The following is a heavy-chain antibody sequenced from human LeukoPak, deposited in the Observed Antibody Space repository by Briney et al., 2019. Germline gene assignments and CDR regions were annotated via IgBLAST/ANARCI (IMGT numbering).Heavy chain of an antibody. CDR1: GFTFSSYA. J-gene: IGHJ4*02. V-gene: IGHV3-23*01. D-gene: IGHD2-8*01. CDR2: ISGSGGST. Sequence: GGSLRLSCAASGFTFSSYAMSWVRQAPGKGLEWVSAISGSGGSTYYADSVKGRFTISRDNSKNTLYLQMNSLRAEGTAVYYCARDLGYCTNGVCHTRFDHWGQGTLVAVSS. CDR3: ARDLGYCTNGVCHTRFDH.